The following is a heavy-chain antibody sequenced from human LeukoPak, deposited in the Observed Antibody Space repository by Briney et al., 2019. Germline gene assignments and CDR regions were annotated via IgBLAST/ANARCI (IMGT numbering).Heavy chain of an antibody. CDR2: ISSSGTTI. J-gene: IGHJ4*02. CDR3: ARGLELRYFDWLLSGAY. CDR1: GFIFSSYS. V-gene: IGHV3-48*04. Sequence: GGSLRLPCAASGFIFSSYSMNWVRQAPGKGLEWVSYISSSGTTIYYADSVKGRFAISRDNAKNSLYLQMNSLRAEDTAVYYCARGLELRYFDWLLSGAYWGQGTLVTVSS. D-gene: IGHD3-9*01.